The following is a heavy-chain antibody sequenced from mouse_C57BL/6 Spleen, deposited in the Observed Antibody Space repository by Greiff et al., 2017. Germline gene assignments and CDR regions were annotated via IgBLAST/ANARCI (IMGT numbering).Heavy chain of an antibody. CDR2: IWSGGST. CDR1: GFSLTSYG. D-gene: IGHD2-4*01. J-gene: IGHJ3*01. Sequence: QVQLQQSGPGLVQPSQSLSITCTVSGFSLTSYGVHWVRQSPGKGLEWLGVIWSGGSTDYNAAFISRLSISKDNSKSQVFFKMNSLQADDTARYYCARKVGPYDYDGAWFAYWGQGTLVTVSA. CDR3: ARKVGPYDYDGAWFAY. V-gene: IGHV2-2*01.